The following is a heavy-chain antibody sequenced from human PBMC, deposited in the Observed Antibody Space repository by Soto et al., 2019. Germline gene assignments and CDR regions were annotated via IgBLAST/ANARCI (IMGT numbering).Heavy chain of an antibody. J-gene: IGHJ6*02. Sequence: SETLSLTCAVYGGSFSGYYWSWIRQPPGKGLEWIGEINHSGSTNYNPSLKSQVTISVDTSKTQFSLKLSSVTAADTAVYYCARGRRDGDSYYYYYYGMDVWGQGTTVTVSS. CDR3: ARGRRDGDSYYYYYYGMDV. CDR1: GGSFSGYY. V-gene: IGHV4-34*01. CDR2: INHSGST. D-gene: IGHD4-17*01.